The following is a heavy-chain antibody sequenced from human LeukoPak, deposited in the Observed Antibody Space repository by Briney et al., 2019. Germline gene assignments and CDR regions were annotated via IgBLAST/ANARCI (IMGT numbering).Heavy chain of an antibody. CDR1: GYTFTGYY. V-gene: IGHV1-2*02. D-gene: IGHD2-2*01. Sequence: ASVRVSCKASGYTFTGYYMHWVRQAPGQGLEWMGWISPNSGGTNYAQTFQGRVTMTRDTSISTAYMELSRLRSDDTAVYYCARPDHHAPYCSSTSCQKGWFDPWGQGTLVTVSS. J-gene: IGHJ5*02. CDR3: ARPDHHAPYCSSTSCQKGWFDP. CDR2: ISPNSGGT.